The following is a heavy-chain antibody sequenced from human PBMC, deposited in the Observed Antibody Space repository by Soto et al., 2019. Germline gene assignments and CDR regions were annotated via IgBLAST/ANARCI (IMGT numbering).Heavy chain of an antibody. V-gene: IGHV3-21*01. J-gene: IGHJ4*02. CDR1: GFTFSSYS. D-gene: IGHD6-19*01. CDR3: ARHTGYSSGRYGDY. CDR2: ISSSSGYI. Sequence: GESLTISCAASGFTFSSYSMNWVRQAPGKGLEWVSSISSSSGYIYYADSVKGRFTISRDNAKNSLYLQMNSLRAEDTAVYYCARHTGYSSGRYGDYWGQGTLVTVSS.